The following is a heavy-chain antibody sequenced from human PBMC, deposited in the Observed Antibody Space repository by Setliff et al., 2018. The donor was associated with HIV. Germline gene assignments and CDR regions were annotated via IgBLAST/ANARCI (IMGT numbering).Heavy chain of an antibody. V-gene: IGHV3-20*04. CDR3: AREYSEAAPHFDS. CDR1: GFNFADSG. J-gene: IGHJ5*01. CDR2: ISWSGITT. D-gene: IGHD6-6*01. Sequence: SCLVSGFNFADSGMSWVRQVPGKALEWVAGISWSGITTTYADSVKGRFTIFRDNAKNSLYMQMNTLGAEDTAFYYCAREYSEAAPHFDSWGQGTLVAVSS.